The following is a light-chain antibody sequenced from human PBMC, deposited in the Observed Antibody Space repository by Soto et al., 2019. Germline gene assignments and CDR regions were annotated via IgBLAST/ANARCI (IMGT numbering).Light chain of an antibody. CDR3: QQYSSSPRT. Sequence: EIVLTQSPGILYLSQGDRATLSCRDSQTISSGFLAWYQQKVGQAPRLLIYDASNRATGVPDRFRGSGSGTDFSLTISSLEPEDFAVYHCQQYSSSPRTFGQGTRLEIK. CDR2: DAS. J-gene: IGKJ5*01. CDR1: QTISSGF. V-gene: IGKV3-20*01.